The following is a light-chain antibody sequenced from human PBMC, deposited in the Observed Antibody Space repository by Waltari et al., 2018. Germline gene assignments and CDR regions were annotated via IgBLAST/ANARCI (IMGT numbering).Light chain of an antibody. CDR1: QGISSY. Sequence: DIQLTKSPSFLSASVGDRVTITCRASQGISSYLAWYQQKPGKAPKLLIYAASTLQSGVPSRFSGSGSGTELTLTISSLQPEDFATYYCQQLNSYPITFGQGTRLEIK. CDR2: AAS. V-gene: IGKV1-9*01. CDR3: QQLNSYPIT. J-gene: IGKJ5*01.